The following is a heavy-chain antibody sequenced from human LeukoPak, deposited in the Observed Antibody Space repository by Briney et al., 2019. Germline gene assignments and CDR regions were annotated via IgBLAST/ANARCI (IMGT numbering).Heavy chain of an antibody. D-gene: IGHD4-17*01. Sequence: GGSLRLSCAASGFTFSSYGMHWVRQAPGKGLEWVAFIRYDGSNKYYADSVKGRFTISRDNSKNTLYLQMNSLRAEDTAVYYCAKEMTTVTDYYYGMDVWGQGTTVTVSS. V-gene: IGHV3-30*02. CDR2: IRYDGSNK. CDR1: GFTFSSYG. J-gene: IGHJ6*02. CDR3: AKEMTTVTDYYYGMDV.